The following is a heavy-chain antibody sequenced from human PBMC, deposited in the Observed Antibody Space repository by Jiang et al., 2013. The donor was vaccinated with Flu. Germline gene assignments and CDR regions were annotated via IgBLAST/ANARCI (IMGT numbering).Heavy chain of an antibody. CDR1: GYSISSGYY. CDR2: IYHSGST. CDR3: ASYCSGGSCNEYFQH. Sequence: GSGLVKPSETLSLTCAVSGYSISSGYYWGWIRQPPGKGLEWIGSIYHSGSTYYNPSLKSRVTISVDTSKNQFSLKLSSVTAADTAVYYCASYCSGGSCNEYFQHWGQGTLVTVSS. J-gene: IGHJ1*01. D-gene: IGHD2-15*01. V-gene: IGHV4-38-2*01.